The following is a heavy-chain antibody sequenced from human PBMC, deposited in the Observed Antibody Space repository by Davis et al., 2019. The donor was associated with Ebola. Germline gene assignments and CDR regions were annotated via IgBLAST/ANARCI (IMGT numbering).Heavy chain of an antibody. CDR2: IWYDGSNK. J-gene: IGHJ5*02. V-gene: IGHV3-33*08. D-gene: IGHD4-23*01. Sequence: PGGSLRLSCAASGFTFSSYGMHWVRQAPGKGLAWVALIWYDGSNKYYAGSVKGRFTISRDNSKNTLYLQMNSLRAEDTAVYYCARVGGNSVGGWFDPWGQGTLVTVSS. CDR3: ARVGGNSVGGWFDP. CDR1: GFTFSSYG.